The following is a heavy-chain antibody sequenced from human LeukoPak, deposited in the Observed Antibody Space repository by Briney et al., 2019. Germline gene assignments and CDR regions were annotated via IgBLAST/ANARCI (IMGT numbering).Heavy chain of an antibody. Sequence: SETLSLTCGVYGGSFSDYYWSWVRQPPGKGLEWIGEIDQSGSTDYNPSLKRRVTISVDTSKNQFSPKLTSVTAADTALYYCARVSLVAAAIDYWGQGTLVTVSS. D-gene: IGHD6-13*01. V-gene: IGHV4-34*01. CDR1: GGSFSDYY. CDR3: ARVSLVAAAIDY. J-gene: IGHJ4*02. CDR2: IDQSGST.